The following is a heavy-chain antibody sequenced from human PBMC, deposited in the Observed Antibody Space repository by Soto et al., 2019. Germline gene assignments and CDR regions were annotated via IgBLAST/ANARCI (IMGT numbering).Heavy chain of an antibody. CDR3: ARGRDQPPVGLYFDS. CDR1: GGAFNNYI. V-gene: IGHV1-69*01. D-gene: IGHD1-26*01. CDR2: IIPMFGTP. Sequence: QVQLVQSGAEVQKPGSSVKVSCKASGGAFNNYIFDWVRQAPGQGLEWMGGIIPMFGTPKYAQTFQDRITISADASTGTAYMELTSLRFDDTAVYYCARGRDQPPVGLYFDSWGEGTRVTVSS. J-gene: IGHJ4*02.